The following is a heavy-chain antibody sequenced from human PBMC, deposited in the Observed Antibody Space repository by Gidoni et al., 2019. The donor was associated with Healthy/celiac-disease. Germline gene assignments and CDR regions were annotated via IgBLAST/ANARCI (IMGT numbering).Heavy chain of an antibody. CDR2: ISSSGSTI. D-gene: IGHD2-21*02. J-gene: IGHJ3*02. CDR1: GFTFSDYY. CDR3: AELVVTAHDAFDI. V-gene: IGHV3-11*01. Sequence: QVQLVESGGGLVKPGGSLRLYCAASGFTFSDYYMSWIRQAPGKGLEWFSYISSSGSTIYYADSVKGRFTISRDNAKNSLYLQMNSLRAEDTAVYYCAELVVTAHDAFDIWGQGTMVTVSS.